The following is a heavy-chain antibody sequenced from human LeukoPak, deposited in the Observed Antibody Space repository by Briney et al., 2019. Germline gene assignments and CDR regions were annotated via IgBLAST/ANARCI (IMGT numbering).Heavy chain of an antibody. J-gene: IGHJ4*02. V-gene: IGHV3-21*01. D-gene: IGHD6-13*01. CDR1: GFTFSSYS. Sequence: GGSLRLSCAASGFTFSSYSMNWVRQAPGKGLEWVSSISSSSSYIYYADSVKGRFTVSRDNAKNSLYLQMNSLRAEDTAVYYCATSSTWPPGWDYWGQGTRVTVSS. CDR3: ATSSTWPPGWDY. CDR2: ISSSSSYI.